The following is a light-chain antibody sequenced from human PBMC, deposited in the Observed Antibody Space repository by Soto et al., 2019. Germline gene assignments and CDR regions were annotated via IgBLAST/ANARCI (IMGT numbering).Light chain of an antibody. J-gene: IGKJ2*01. V-gene: IGKV1-39*01. Sequence: DIQMTQSPSSLSASVGDRVTITCRASQTISSYLNWYQQSPGKAPKLLIYAASSLQGGVPSRFSGSGSGTDFTLTISSLQPEDFATYYCQQSSNIPYTFGQGTKLEIK. CDR3: QQSSNIPYT. CDR1: QTISSY. CDR2: AAS.